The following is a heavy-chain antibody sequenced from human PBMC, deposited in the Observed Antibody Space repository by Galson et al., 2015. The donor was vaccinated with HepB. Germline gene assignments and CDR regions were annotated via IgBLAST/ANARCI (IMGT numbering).Heavy chain of an antibody. J-gene: IGHJ4*02. V-gene: IGHV3-30-3*01. D-gene: IGHD1-26*01. Sequence: SLRLSCAASGFTFSSYAMHWVRQAPGKGLEWVAVISYDGSNKYYADSVKGRFTISRDNSKNTLYLQMNSLRAEDTAVYYCARGEWEPSWAFDYWGQGTLVTVSS. CDR2: ISYDGSNK. CDR1: GFTFSSYA. CDR3: ARGEWEPSWAFDY.